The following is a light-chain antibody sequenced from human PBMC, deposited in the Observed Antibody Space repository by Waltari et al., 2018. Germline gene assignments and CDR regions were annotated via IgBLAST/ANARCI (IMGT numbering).Light chain of an antibody. CDR3: SSYTNRATLRV. J-gene: IGLJ1*01. Sequence: QSALAQPASVSGSPGQSIAISCTGTSRDIGNYNYVSWYQQHPGKAPKLLLYEVSDRPSGVSRRFSGSKSGNKATLTISGLQADDEADYYCSSYTNRATLRVFGTGTKVTVL. V-gene: IGLV2-14*01. CDR2: EVS. CDR1: SRDIGNYNY.